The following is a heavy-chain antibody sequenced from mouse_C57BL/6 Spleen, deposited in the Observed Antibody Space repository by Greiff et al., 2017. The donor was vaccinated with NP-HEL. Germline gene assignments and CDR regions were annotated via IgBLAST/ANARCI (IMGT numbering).Heavy chain of an antibody. V-gene: IGHV1-18*01. CDR3: ARRYYDYVSWFAY. D-gene: IGHD2-4*01. Sequence: EVQLQQSGPELVKPGASVKIPCKASGYTFTDYNMDWVKQSHGKSLEWIGDINPNNGGTIYNQKFKGKATLTVDKSSSTAYMELRSLTSEDTAVYYCARRYYDYVSWFAYWGQGTLVTVSA. CDR2: INPNNGGT. J-gene: IGHJ3*01. CDR1: GYTFTDYN.